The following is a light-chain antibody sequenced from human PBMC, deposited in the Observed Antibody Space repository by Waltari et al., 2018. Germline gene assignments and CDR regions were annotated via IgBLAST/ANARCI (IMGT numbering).Light chain of an antibody. CDR1: NRDVGNYNL. CDR3: CSYAGSGTYV. Sequence: QSALTQPASVYGTPGPSITSSCTGPNRDVGNYNLVSWYQHHPGEAPNLLICEVIKRPSGVSNRFSGSKSGNTASLTISGLQAEDEADYYCCSYAGSGTYVFGTGTKVTVL. V-gene: IGLV2-23*02. CDR2: EVI. J-gene: IGLJ1*01.